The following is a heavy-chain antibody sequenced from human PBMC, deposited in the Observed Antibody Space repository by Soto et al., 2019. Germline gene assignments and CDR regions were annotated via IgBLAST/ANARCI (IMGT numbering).Heavy chain of an antibody. Sequence: GVSVEVCCKARGDTFTSYARYWVRQDPGQRLEWMGWINAGNGNTKYSQKFQGRVTITRDTSASTAYMELSSLRSEDTAVYYCARDPEMATITLIDSWGPGTPVTVSS. V-gene: IGHV1-3*01. D-gene: IGHD5-12*01. J-gene: IGHJ4*02. CDR1: GDTFTSYA. CDR2: INAGNGNT. CDR3: ARDPEMATITLIDS.